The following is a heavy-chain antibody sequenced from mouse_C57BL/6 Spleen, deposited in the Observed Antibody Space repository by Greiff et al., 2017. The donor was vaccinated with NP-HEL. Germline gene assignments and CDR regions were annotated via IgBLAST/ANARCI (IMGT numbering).Heavy chain of an antibody. V-gene: IGHV1-52*01. J-gene: IGHJ4*01. CDR1: GYTFTSYW. D-gene: IGHD2-4*01. CDR3: ARNDYTGHGAMDY. CDR2: IDPSDSET. Sequence: VQLQQPGAELVRPGSSAKLSCKASGYTFTSYWMHWVKQRPIQGLEWIGNIDPSDSETHYNQKFKDKATLTVDKSSSTAYMQLSSLTSEDSAVYYCARNDYTGHGAMDYWGQGTSVTVSS.